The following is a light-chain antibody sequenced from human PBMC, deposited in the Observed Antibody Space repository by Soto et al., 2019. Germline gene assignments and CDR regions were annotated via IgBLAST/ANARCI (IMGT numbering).Light chain of an antibody. CDR1: QGITNN. J-gene: IGKJ5*01. CDR3: QHLHIYPIT. V-gene: IGKV1-9*01. Sequence: DLQLTQSPSLLSASVGDRVTITCRASQGITNNLAWYQQKPGKAPKLLIYGAITLQSGVPSRFSGSGSGTQFTLTITSLQPEDFATYYCQHLHIYPITFGQGTRLEIK. CDR2: GAI.